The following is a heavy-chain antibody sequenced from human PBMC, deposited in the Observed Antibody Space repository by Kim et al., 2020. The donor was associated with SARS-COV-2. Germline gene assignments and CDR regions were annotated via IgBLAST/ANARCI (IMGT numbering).Heavy chain of an antibody. CDR2: IIPIFGTA. D-gene: IGHD6-13*01. V-gene: IGHV1-69*13. CDR1: GGTFSSYA. J-gene: IGHJ4*02. Sequence: SVKVSCKASGGTFSSYAISWVRQAPGQGLEWMGGIIPIFGTANYAQKFQGRVTITADESTSTAYMELSSLRSEDTAVYYCASQQLATGYFDYWGQGTLVTVSS. CDR3: ASQQLATGYFDY.